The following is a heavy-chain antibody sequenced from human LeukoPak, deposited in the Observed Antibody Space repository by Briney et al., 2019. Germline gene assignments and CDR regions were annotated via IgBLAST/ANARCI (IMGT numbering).Heavy chain of an antibody. J-gene: IGHJ5*02. V-gene: IGHV3-23*01. CDR1: GFTFSNYA. CDR3: ARDLQSSNWFDP. CDR2: VSGSGGNT. D-gene: IGHD5-24*01. Sequence: PGGSLRLSCAASGFTFSNYAMSWVRQAPGKGLEWVSAVSGSGGNTYYADSVKGRFTISRDNSKDTLYLQMNSLRAEDTAVHYCARDLQSSNWFDPWGQGTLVTVSS.